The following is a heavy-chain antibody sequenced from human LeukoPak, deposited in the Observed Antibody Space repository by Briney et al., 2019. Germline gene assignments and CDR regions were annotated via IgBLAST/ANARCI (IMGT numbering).Heavy chain of an antibody. D-gene: IGHD1-26*01. J-gene: IGHJ6*02. Sequence: PGGSLRLSCAAPGFTFSDHYMDWVRQAPGKGLEWVGRTRNKANSYTTEYAASVKGRFTISRDDSKNSLYLQMNSLKTEDTAVYYCARAKSGSYYYYYGMDVWGQGTTVTVSS. V-gene: IGHV3-72*01. CDR3: ARAKSGSYYYYYGMDV. CDR1: GFTFSDHY. CDR2: TRNKANSYTT.